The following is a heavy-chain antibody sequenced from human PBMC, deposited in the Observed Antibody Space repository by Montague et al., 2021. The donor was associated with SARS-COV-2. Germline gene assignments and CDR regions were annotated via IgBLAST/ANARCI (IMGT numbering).Heavy chain of an antibody. V-gene: IGHV4-39*01. CDR3: ARPLVRGVPKAFDI. D-gene: IGHD3-10*01. Sequence: SETLSITCTVYGGSITRNYYWGWIRQPPGKGLEWVGNIYYSGTTFIKPSLESRVTISVDASKNQFSLNLTSVTAADTAVYYCARPLVRGVPKAFDIWGQGALVIVSS. CDR2: IYYSGTT. J-gene: IGHJ3*02. CDR1: GGSITRNYY.